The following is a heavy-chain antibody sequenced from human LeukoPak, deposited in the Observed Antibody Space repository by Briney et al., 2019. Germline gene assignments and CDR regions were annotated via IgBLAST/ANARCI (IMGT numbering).Heavy chain of an antibody. D-gene: IGHD2/OR15-2a*01. CDR1: GGSISSYY. CDR2: IYYSGST. V-gene: IGHV4-59*08. CDR3: ARHEYFNWFDP. J-gene: IGHJ5*02. Sequence: SETLSLTCTVSGGSISSYYWSWIRQPPGKGLEWIGYIYYSGSTNYNPSLKSRVTISVDTSKNQFSLRLSSVTAADTAVYYCARHEYFNWFDPWGQGTLVTVSS.